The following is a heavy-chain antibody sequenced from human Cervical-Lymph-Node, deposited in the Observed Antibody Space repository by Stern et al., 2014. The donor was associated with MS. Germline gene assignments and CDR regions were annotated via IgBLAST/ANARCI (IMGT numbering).Heavy chain of an antibody. Sequence: EVQLVPSGGGLVKPGGSLRLSCVVSGSTFSNYTMNWVRQAPGKGLEWVSSISSSSTYIYYANSVKGRFTISRDNAKNSLSLQMNSLRAEDTAVYYCTRARRGFDYWGQGTLVTVSS. CDR2: ISSSSTYI. J-gene: IGHJ4*02. V-gene: IGHV3-21*06. CDR3: TRARRGFDY. CDR1: GSTFSNYT.